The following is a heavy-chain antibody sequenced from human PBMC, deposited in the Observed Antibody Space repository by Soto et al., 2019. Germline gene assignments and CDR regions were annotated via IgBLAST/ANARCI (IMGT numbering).Heavy chain of an antibody. CDR1: GGSFSGYY. V-gene: IGHV4-34*01. J-gene: IGHJ4*02. Sequence: PSETLSLTCAVYGGSFSGYYWSWIRQPPGKGLEWIGEINHSGSTNYNPSLKSRVTISVDTSKNQFSLKLSSVTAADTAVYYCARGPVYYDYIWGSYRKYYFDYWGQGTLVTVSS. CDR3: ARGPVYYDYIWGSYRKYYFDY. CDR2: INHSGST. D-gene: IGHD3-16*02.